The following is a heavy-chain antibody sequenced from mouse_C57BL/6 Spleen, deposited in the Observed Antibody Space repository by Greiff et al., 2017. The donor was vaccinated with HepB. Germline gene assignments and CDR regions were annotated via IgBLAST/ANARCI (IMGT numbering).Heavy chain of an antibody. CDR3: AKGNYAMYY. CDR1: GFTFSDYG. Sequence: EVKLQESGGGLVKPGGSLKLSCAASGFTFSDYGMHWVRQAPEKGLEWVAYISSGSSTIYYADTVKGRFTISRDNAKNTLFLQMTSLRSEDTAMYYCAKGNYAMYYWGQGTSVTVSS. CDR2: ISSGSSTI. V-gene: IGHV5-17*01. J-gene: IGHJ4*01.